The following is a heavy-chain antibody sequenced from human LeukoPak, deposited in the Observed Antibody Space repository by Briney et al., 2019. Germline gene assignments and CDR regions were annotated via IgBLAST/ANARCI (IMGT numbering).Heavy chain of an antibody. V-gene: IGHV4-39*01. Sequence: PSETLSLTCTVSGGSISSSSYYWGWIRQPPGKGLEWIGSIYYSGSTYYNPSFKSRVTISVDTSKNQFSLKLSSVTAADTAVYYCARRGAEWELPYFDYWGQGTLVTVSS. CDR3: ARRGAEWELPYFDY. CDR2: IYYSGST. D-gene: IGHD1-26*01. CDR1: GGSISSSSYY. J-gene: IGHJ4*02.